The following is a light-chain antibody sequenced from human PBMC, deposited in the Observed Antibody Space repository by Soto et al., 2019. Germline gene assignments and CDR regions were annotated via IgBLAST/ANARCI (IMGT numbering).Light chain of an antibody. Sequence: EIVLTQSPATLSLSPGERATLSCRASQSVSDNLAWYQQKPGQAPRLLVYDASNRATGIPARFRGSGSGTDFPLTISSREPEYFPVYNCQQRSRQLGNFMYPFGQGPKVEIK. CDR2: DAS. J-gene: IGKJ2*01. CDR3: QQRSRQLGNFMYP. CDR1: QSVSDN. V-gene: IGKV3-11*01.